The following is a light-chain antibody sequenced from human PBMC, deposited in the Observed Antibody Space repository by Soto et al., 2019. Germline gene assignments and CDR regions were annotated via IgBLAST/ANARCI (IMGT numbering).Light chain of an antibody. J-gene: IGKJ3*01. CDR3: QQFGSSPGFT. CDR1: QSINNRY. V-gene: IGKV3-20*01. CDR2: GAS. Sequence: EIVLTQSPGTRSLSPGERATLSSRASQSINNRYLAWYQQKPGQAPRLLIYGASSRATGIPDRFSGSGSGTDFTLTISRLEPEDFAVYYCQQFGSSPGFTFGPGTKVDMK.